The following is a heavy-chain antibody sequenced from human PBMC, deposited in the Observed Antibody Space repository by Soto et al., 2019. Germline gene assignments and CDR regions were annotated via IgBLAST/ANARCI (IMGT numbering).Heavy chain of an antibody. CDR3: AKDQGLKNYDAFDI. D-gene: IGHD1-7*01. CDR1: GFSFSNYA. Sequence: GGSLRLSCAASGFSFSNYAMHWVRQAPGKGLEWLAIISYDGDNEYYADSVRGRFTISRDNSKNTLYLQMNSLRAEDTAVYYCAKDQGLKNYDAFDIWGQGTMVTVSS. V-gene: IGHV3-30*18. CDR2: ISYDGDNE. J-gene: IGHJ3*02.